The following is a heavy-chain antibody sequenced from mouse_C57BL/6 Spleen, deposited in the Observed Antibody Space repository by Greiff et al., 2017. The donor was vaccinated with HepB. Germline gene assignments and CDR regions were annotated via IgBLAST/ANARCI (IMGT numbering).Heavy chain of an antibody. CDR3: ARAYYGDAMDY. CDR1: GYTFTSYW. CDR2: IDPSDSYT. D-gene: IGHD2-13*01. J-gene: IGHJ4*01. Sequence: QVQLQQPGAELVMPGASVKLSCKASGYTFTSYWMHWVKQRPGQGLEWIGEIDPSDSYTNYNQKFKGKSTLTVDKSSSTAYMQLSSLTSEDSAVYYCARAYYGDAMDYWGQGTSVTVSS. V-gene: IGHV1-69*01.